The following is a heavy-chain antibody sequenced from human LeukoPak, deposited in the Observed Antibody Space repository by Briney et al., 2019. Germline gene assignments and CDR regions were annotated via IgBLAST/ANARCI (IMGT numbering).Heavy chain of an antibody. J-gene: IGHJ4*02. CDR3: ARGGGIFGVVLMSYFDY. V-gene: IGHV1-69*13. CDR2: IIPIFGTA. Sequence: SVKVSCKASGGTFSSYAISWVRQAPGQGLEWMGGIIPIFGTANYAQKFQGRVTITADESTSTAYMELSSLRSEDTAVYYCARGGGIFGVVLMSYFDYWGQGTLVTVSS. CDR1: GGTFSSYA. D-gene: IGHD3-3*01.